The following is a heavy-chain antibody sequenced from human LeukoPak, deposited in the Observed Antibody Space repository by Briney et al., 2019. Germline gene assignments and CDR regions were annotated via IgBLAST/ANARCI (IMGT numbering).Heavy chain of an antibody. J-gene: IGHJ4*02. CDR1: GYTFTSYY. CDR2: INPSGGST. V-gene: IGHV1-46*01. CDR3: ARPAGWELLYDY. Sequence: ASVKVSCKASGYTFTSYYMHWVRQAPGQGLEWMGIINPSGGSTSYAQKFQGRVTMTRDTSTSTVYMELSSLRSEDTAVYYCARPAGWELLYDYWGQGTLVTASS. D-gene: IGHD1-26*01.